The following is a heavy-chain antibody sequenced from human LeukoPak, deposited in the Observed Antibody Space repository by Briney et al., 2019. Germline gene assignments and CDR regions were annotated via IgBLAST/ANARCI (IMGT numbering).Heavy chain of an antibody. D-gene: IGHD5-18*01. V-gene: IGHV3-21*01. CDR2: ISSSSSYI. Sequence: PGRSLRLSCAASGFTFSSYSMNWVRQAPGKGLEWVSSISSSSSYIYYADSVKGRFTISRDNAKNSLYLQMNSLRAEDTAVYYCARDLSLGGLWFYFDYWGQGTLVTVSS. J-gene: IGHJ4*02. CDR3: ARDLSLGGLWFYFDY. CDR1: GFTFSSYS.